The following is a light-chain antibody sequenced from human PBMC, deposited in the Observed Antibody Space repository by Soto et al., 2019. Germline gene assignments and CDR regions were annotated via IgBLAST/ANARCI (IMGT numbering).Light chain of an antibody. J-gene: IGKJ1*01. CDR1: QTIDDW. V-gene: IGKV1-5*03. CDR2: RAS. Sequence: IQMTPSPSTLSASVRDRVSITPRASQTIDDWLAWYQQKPGKAPKLLIYRASTLESGVPLRFSGSGSGTQFTLTISSLQPDDSATYYCQQYTSYPWTFGQGTKVDIK. CDR3: QQYTSYPWT.